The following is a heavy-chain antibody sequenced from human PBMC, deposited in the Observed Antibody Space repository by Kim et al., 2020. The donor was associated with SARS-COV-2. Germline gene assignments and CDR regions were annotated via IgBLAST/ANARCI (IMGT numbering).Heavy chain of an antibody. CDR2: IYYSGST. D-gene: IGHD5-12*01. Sequence: SETLSLTCTVSGGSISSGDYYWSWIRQPPGKGLEWIGYIYYSGSTYYNPSLKSRVTISVDTSKNQFSLKLSSVTAADTAVYYCARDTTTSGYGMDVWGQGTTVTVSS. CDR3: ARDTTTSGYGMDV. V-gene: IGHV4-30-4*01. J-gene: IGHJ6*02. CDR1: GGSISSGDYY.